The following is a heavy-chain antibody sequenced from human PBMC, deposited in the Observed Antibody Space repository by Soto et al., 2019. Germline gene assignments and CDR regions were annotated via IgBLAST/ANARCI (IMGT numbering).Heavy chain of an antibody. V-gene: IGHV1-69*01. CDR1: GGTFSSYA. CDR3: AREYLGYCSGGSCYSPYYCDY. CDR2: IIPIFGTA. Sequence: QVQLVQSGAEVKKPGSSVKVSCKASGGTFSSYAISWVRQAPGQGLEWMGGIIPIFGTANYAQKFQGRVTSTGDESTSTAYMDLSSLRSEDRAVYYCAREYLGYCSGGSCYSPYYCDYWGQGTLVTVSS. J-gene: IGHJ4*02. D-gene: IGHD2-15*01.